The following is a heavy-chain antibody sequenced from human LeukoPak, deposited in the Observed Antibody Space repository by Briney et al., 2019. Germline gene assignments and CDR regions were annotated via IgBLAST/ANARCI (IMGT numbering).Heavy chain of an antibody. Sequence: ASLKVSCKASGYTFTDDYIHWVRQAPGQGLEWMGWINPNSGGTNYAQKFQGRVTMTRDTSISTAYMELSRLRSDDTAVYYCALGAPPSYFDYWGQGTLVAVSS. D-gene: IGHD7-27*01. CDR3: ALGAPPSYFDY. V-gene: IGHV1-2*02. CDR2: INPNSGGT. CDR1: GYTFTDDY. J-gene: IGHJ4*02.